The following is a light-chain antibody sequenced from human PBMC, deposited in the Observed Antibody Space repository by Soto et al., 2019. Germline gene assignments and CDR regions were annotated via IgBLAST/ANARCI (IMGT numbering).Light chain of an antibody. CDR3: QQYNNCPPVT. CDR1: QSVSSN. Sequence: EIVMTQSPATLSVSPGERATLSCRASQSVSSNLAWYQQKPGQAPRLLIYGASTRATGIPARFSGSGSGTEFTLTISILQSEDFAVYYCQQYNNCPPVTFGGGTRVEIK. J-gene: IGKJ4*01. CDR2: GAS. V-gene: IGKV3-15*01.